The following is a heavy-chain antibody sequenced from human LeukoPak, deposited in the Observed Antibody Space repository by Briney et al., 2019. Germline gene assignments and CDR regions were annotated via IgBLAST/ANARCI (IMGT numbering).Heavy chain of an antibody. CDR3: VTYGLTILFRGIRYFDH. Sequence: GGSLRLSCAASGFTFSIYWMSWVRQAPGKGLEWVGRVKSRYDGVTIQYGAPVKGRFTISRDDSKNTLYLQMNSLKNEDTAVYFCVTYGLTILFRGIRYFDHWGQGTLVTVSS. J-gene: IGHJ4*02. D-gene: IGHD3-9*01. CDR1: GFTFSIYW. CDR2: VKSRYDGVTI. V-gene: IGHV3-15*06.